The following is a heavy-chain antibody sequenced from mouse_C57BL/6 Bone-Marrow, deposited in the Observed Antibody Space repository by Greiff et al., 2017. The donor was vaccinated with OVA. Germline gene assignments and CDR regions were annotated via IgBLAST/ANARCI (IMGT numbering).Heavy chain of an antibody. J-gene: IGHJ4*01. Sequence: QVQLQQPGAELVKPGASVKMSCKASGYTFTSYWITWVKQRPGQGLEWIGDIYPGSGSTNYNEKFKSKATLTVDTSSSPAYMQLSSLTSEYSAVYYCSRRIWDDAMDYWGQGTSVTVSS. V-gene: IGHV1-55*01. D-gene: IGHD4-1*01. CDR3: SRRIWDDAMDY. CDR2: IYPGSGST. CDR1: GYTFTSYW.